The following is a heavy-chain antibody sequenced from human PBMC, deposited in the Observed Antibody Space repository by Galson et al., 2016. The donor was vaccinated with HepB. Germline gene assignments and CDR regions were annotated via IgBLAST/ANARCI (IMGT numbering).Heavy chain of an antibody. Sequence: SETLSLTCTVSGGSMNGYFWNWIRQSAGKGLEWIGRIYFTGDANYYPSLKSRVTMSVDMSKNQFSLRLTSVTAAVTAVYFCARESVAIAALDFWGQGTPVTVSS. V-gene: IGHV4-4*07. CDR3: ARESVAIAALDF. D-gene: IGHD6-6*01. CDR2: IYFTGDA. J-gene: IGHJ4*02. CDR1: GGSMNGYF.